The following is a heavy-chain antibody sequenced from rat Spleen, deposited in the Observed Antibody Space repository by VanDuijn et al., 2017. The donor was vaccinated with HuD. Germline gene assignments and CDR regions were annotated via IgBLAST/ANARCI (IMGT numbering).Heavy chain of an antibody. D-gene: IGHD3-7*01. J-gene: IGHJ4*01. Sequence: EVQLVETGGGLVQPGRSLKLSCVASGFTFSSYWMYWIRQAPTKGLEWVATISYDGSSTYYRDSVKGRFTISRDNAKSTLYLQMDSLRSEDTATYFCARLKYRARVMDAWGQGASVTVSS. CDR3: ARLKYRARVMDA. V-gene: IGHV5-29*01. CDR2: ISYDGSST. CDR1: GFTFSSYW.